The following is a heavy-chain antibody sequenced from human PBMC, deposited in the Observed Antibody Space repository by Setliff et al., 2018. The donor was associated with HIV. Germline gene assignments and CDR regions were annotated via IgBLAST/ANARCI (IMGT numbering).Heavy chain of an antibody. CDR1: GYTFTDYY. CDR3: APDGPPPRTSDFEY. J-gene: IGHJ4*02. V-gene: IGHV1-69-2*01. Sequence: GKVSCKGYGYTFTDYYLHWVQQAPGKGPEWMGSVDPEGGETRYAEKLQGRVTMTADTSTDKAYMELSSVRSEGTAVYYCAPDGPPPRTSDFEYWGQGTLVTVSS. D-gene: IGHD1-1*01. CDR2: VDPEGGET.